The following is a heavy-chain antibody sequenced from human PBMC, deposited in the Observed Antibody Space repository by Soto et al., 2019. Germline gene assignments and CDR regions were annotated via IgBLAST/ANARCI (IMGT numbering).Heavy chain of an antibody. D-gene: IGHD3-10*01. CDR2: THNTRNT. V-gene: IGHV4-31*03. Sequence: QVQLRESGPGLVKPAQTLSLTSTVSGDSISSGGYFWSWIRQHPGEGRELIGYTHNTRNTYYNACLKCRVSIYMDKSKNPFSLSRTSVVAADTAVYYCARVRARTSFGVWGQGTLVTVSP. J-gene: IGHJ4*02. CDR3: ARVRARTSFGV. CDR1: GDSISSGGYF.